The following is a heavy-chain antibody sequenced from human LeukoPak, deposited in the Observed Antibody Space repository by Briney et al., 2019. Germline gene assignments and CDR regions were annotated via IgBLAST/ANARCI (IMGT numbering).Heavy chain of an antibody. CDR1: GYTLTELS. J-gene: IGHJ4*02. Sequence: ASVKVSCKVSGYTLTELSMHWVRQAPGKGLEWMGGFDPEDGGTIYAQKFQGRVTMTEDTSTDTAYMELSSLRSEDTAVYYCATGFIMITFGGVIVTSDYWGRGTLVTVSS. CDR2: FDPEDGGT. CDR3: ATGFIMITFGGVIVTSDY. V-gene: IGHV1-24*01. D-gene: IGHD3-16*02.